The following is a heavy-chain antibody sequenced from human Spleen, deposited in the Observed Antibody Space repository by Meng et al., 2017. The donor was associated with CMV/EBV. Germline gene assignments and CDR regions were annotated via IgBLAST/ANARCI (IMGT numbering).Heavy chain of an antibody. CDR2: INHSGST. Sequence: GPRKHWGAGMFKPSETLSLTGAVFGGSFSGYYWSWIRQPPGKGLEWIGEINHSGSTNYNPSLKSRVTISVDTSKNQFSLKLSSVTAADTAVYYCARGNSGREWFDPWGQGTLVTVSS. V-gene: IGHV4-34*01. CDR3: ARGNSGREWFDP. D-gene: IGHD6-19*01. CDR1: GGSFSGYY. J-gene: IGHJ5*02.